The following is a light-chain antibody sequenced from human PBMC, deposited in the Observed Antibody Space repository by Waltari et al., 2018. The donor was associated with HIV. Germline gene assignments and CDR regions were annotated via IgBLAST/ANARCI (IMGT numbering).Light chain of an antibody. CDR2: EDS. CDR3: YSTDTSGHHRV. Sequence: SYELTQPPSVSVSPGQTARITCTGDALPKQYAYGYQQKSGQAPVLVLYEDSKRPSGHPERFSGSSSGTVATLTISGAQVEDEADYYCYSTDTSGHHRVFGGGTKLTVL. CDR1: ALPKQY. J-gene: IGLJ2*01. V-gene: IGLV3-10*01.